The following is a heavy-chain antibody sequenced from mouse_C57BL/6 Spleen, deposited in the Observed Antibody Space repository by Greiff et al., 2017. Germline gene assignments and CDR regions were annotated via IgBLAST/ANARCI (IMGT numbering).Heavy chain of an antibody. V-gene: IGHV1-55*01. J-gene: IGHJ3*01. CDR3: ARALLGGTPAWFAY. CDR1: GYTFTSYW. Sequence: VQLQQSGAELVKPGASVKMSCKASGYTFTSYWITWVKQRPGQGLEWIGDIYPGSGSTNYNEKFKSKATLTVDTSSSTAYMQLSSLTSEDSAVYYCARALLGGTPAWFAYWGQGTLVTVSA. D-gene: IGHD4-1*01. CDR2: IYPGSGST.